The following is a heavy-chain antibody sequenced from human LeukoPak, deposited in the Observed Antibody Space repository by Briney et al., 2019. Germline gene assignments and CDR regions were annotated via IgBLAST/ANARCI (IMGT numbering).Heavy chain of an antibody. CDR2: IYYSGST. CDR1: GGSISSGGYY. J-gene: IGHJ4*02. V-gene: IGHV4-31*03. Sequence: SETLSLTCTVSGGSISSGGYYWSWIRQHPGRGLEWIGYIYYSGSTYYNPSLKSRVTISVDTSKNQFSLKLSSVTAADTAVYYCARVIPVTIRYFDWYPPVGYFDYWGQGTLVTVSS. CDR3: ARVIPVTIRYFDWYPPVGYFDY. D-gene: IGHD3-9*01.